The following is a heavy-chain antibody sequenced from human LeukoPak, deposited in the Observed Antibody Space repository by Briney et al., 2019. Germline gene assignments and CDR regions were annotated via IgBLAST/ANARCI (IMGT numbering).Heavy chain of an antibody. D-gene: IGHD3/OR15-3a*01. CDR3: ARQEIGLRSFDP. Sequence: SETPSLTCTVSGGSISSALYHWGWIRQPPGTNLEWLGSVYYTGSTHNNPSLKSRVTISVDTSKNQFSLNLSSVTAADTAVYYCARQEIGLRSFDPWGQGTLVTVSS. J-gene: IGHJ5*02. CDR1: GGSISSALYH. CDR2: VYYTGST. V-gene: IGHV4-39*01.